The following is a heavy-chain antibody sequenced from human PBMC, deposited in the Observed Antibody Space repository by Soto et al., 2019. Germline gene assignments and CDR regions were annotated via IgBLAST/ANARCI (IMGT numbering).Heavy chain of an antibody. CDR2: INHSGIS. D-gene: IGHD3-10*01. V-gene: IGHV4-34*01. CDR1: GGSFSGYY. Sequence: SETLSLTCGIYGGSFSGYYWRWIRQPPGKGLEWIGEINHSGISNYNPSLKSRVTISADTSRNQFSLRLSSVTAADTAVYFCARGVAHSGSGSPRLMDVWGQGTTVTVS. CDR3: ARGVAHSGSGSPRLMDV. J-gene: IGHJ6*02.